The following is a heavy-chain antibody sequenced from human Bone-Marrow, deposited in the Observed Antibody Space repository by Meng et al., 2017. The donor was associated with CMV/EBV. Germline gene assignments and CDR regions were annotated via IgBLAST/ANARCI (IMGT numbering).Heavy chain of an antibody. CDR2: IKSKSAGGTA. D-gene: IGHD3-10*01. J-gene: IGHJ4*02. CDR1: GFSFTDAW. V-gene: IGHV3-15*01. Sequence: SCAASGFSFTDAWMTWVRQAPGKGLEWVGRIKSKSAGGTADYAAPVRGRFTISRDDSKNTVYLQMSNLKTEDTGVYYCTTAFGHYWGQGALVTVSS. CDR3: TTAFGHY.